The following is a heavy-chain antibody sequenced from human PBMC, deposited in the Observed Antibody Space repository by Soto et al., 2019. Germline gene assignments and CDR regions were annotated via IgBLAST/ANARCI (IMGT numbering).Heavy chain of an antibody. D-gene: IGHD3-10*01. CDR1: GYTFTSYG. J-gene: IGHJ4*02. CDR3: ARDRGSAFPHPNLPDY. Sequence: ASVKVSCKASGYTFTSYGISWVRQAPGQGLEWMGWISAYNGNTNYAQKLQGRVTMTTDTSTSTAYMELRSLRSDDTAVYYCARDRGSAFPHPNLPDYWGQGTLVTVSS. CDR2: ISAYNGNT. V-gene: IGHV1-18*04.